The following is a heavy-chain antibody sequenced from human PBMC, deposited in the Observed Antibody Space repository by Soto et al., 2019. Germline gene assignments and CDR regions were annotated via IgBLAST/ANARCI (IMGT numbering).Heavy chain of an antibody. CDR1: GFTFSSYG. J-gene: IGHJ6*02. CDR2: IWYDGSNK. D-gene: IGHD2-15*01. Sequence: QVQLVESGGGVVQPGRSLRLSCAASGFTFSSYGMHWVRQAPGKGLEWVAVIWYDGSNKYYADSVKGRFTMSRDNSKXTXXXQXXSMRAEDTAVYYCARTDGSGGSCYPNYYYYYGMDVWAQGPTVTVSS. CDR3: ARTDGSGGSCYPNYYYYYGMDV. V-gene: IGHV3-33*01.